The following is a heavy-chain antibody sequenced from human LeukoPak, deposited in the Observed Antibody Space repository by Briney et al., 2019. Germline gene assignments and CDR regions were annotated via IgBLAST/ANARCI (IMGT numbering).Heavy chain of an antibody. Sequence: KPSETLSLTCAVSGYSISGGYYWGWIRQPPGKGLEWIGSIYHSGSIYYNPSLKCRVTISVAASKNQFPLKLSSVTAADTAVYYCARHRPRVRGVIPDAFDICGQGTMVTVSS. D-gene: IGHD3-10*01. V-gene: IGHV4-38-2*01. J-gene: IGHJ3*02. CDR1: GYSISGGYY. CDR2: IYHSGSI. CDR3: ARHRPRVRGVIPDAFDI.